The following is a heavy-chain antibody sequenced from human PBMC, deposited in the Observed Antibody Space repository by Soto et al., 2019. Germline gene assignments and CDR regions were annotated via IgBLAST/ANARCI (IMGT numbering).Heavy chain of an antibody. CDR3: ARPLVGATSHDAFDI. D-gene: IGHD1-26*01. Sequence: GASVKVSCKASGYTFTGYYMHWVRQAPGQGLEWMGWINPNSGGTNYAQKFQGRVTMTRDTSISTAYMELSRLRSDDTAVYYCARPLVGATSHDAFDIWGQGTMVTVSS. J-gene: IGHJ3*02. CDR1: GYTFTGYY. CDR2: INPNSGGT. V-gene: IGHV1-2*02.